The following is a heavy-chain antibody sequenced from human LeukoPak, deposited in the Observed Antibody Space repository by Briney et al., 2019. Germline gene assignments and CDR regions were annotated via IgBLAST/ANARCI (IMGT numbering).Heavy chain of an antibody. D-gene: IGHD4-17*01. Sequence: SQTLSLTCAISGDSVSSNSAAWNWIRQSPSRGLEWLGRTYYRSKWYNDYAVSVKSRITINPDTSKNQFSLQLNSVTAADTAVYYCARLRVFLPIDYGAKGGYYFDYWGQGTLVTVSS. V-gene: IGHV6-1*01. CDR1: GDSVSSNSAA. CDR3: ARLRVFLPIDYGAKGGYYFDY. CDR2: TYYRSKWYN. J-gene: IGHJ4*02.